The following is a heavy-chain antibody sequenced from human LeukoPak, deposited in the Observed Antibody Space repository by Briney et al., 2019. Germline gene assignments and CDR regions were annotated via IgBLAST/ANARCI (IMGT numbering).Heavy chain of an antibody. CDR3: ARPAPGYCSSTSCYFAFDI. D-gene: IGHD2-2*03. Sequence: GGSLRLSCAASGFTFSSYGMYWVRQAPGKGLEWVSYITSSSTIYYADSVKGRFTVSRDNAKNSLYLQMNSLRAEDTAVYYCARPAPGYCSSTSCYFAFDIWGQGTMVTVSS. CDR1: GFTFSSYG. V-gene: IGHV3-48*01. J-gene: IGHJ3*02. CDR2: ITSSSTI.